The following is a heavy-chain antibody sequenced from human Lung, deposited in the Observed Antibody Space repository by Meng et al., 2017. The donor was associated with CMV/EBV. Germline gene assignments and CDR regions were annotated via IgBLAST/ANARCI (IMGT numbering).Heavy chain of an antibody. V-gene: IGHV4-34*01. D-gene: IGHD3-10*01. Sequence: SQXXXLTXAVYGGSFSGYYWSWIRQPPGKGLEWIGEINHSGSTNYNPSLKSRVTISVDTSKNQFSLKLSSVTAADTAVYYCARGQRYYYGSGRWDRAWYYYGMDVWXQGTXVTVSS. J-gene: IGHJ6*02. CDR1: GGSFSGYY. CDR2: INHSGST. CDR3: ARGQRYYYGSGRWDRAWYYYGMDV.